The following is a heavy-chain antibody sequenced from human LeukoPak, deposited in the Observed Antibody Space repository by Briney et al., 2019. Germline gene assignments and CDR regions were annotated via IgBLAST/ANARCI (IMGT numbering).Heavy chain of an antibody. Sequence: PSETLSLTCTVSGGSISSSSYYWGWIRQPPGKGLEWIGSIYYSGSTYYNPSLKSRVTISVDTSKNQFSLKLSSVTAADTAVYYCARDHKLRDGYNSAVDYWGQGTLVTVSS. CDR3: ARDHKLRDGYNSAVDY. CDR2: IYYSGST. CDR1: GGSISSSSYY. V-gene: IGHV4-39*07. D-gene: IGHD5-24*01. J-gene: IGHJ4*02.